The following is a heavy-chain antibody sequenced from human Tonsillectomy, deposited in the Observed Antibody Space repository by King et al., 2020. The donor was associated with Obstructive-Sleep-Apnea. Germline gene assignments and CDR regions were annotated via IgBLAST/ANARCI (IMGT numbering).Heavy chain of an antibody. J-gene: IGHJ4*02. CDR2: MFYTGST. D-gene: IGHD1-26*01. CDR3: ARAPRGSYATASVFEW. CDR1: GGSIRSSY. V-gene: IGHV4-59*01. Sequence: QLQESGPGLVKPSETLSLTCTVSGGSIRSSYWSWIRQSPGKGLQWVGYMFYTGSTHYNPSLQSRVTMSLDTSKNHLSLKLRSVTAADTAVYYCARAPRGSYATASVFEWWGQGTQVTVSS.